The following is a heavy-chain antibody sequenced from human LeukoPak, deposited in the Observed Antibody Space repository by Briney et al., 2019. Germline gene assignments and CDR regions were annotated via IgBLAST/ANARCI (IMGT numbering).Heavy chain of an antibody. V-gene: IGHV1-3*01. J-gene: IGHJ5*02. CDR3: ARGLDILTGRDWFDP. D-gene: IGHD3-9*01. CDR2: INAGKGNT. Sequence: ASVKVSCKASGYTFTSYAMHWVRQAPGQRLEWMGWINAGKGNTKYSQKFQGRVTITRDTSASTAYMELSSLRSEDTAAYYCARGLDILTGRDWFDPWGQGTLVTVSS. CDR1: GYTFTSYA.